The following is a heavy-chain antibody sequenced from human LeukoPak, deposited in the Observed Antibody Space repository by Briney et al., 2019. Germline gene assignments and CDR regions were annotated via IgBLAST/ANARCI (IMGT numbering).Heavy chain of an antibody. V-gene: IGHV1-2*02. J-gene: IGHJ4*02. CDR2: INPNSGGT. D-gene: IGHD1-26*01. CDR1: GYTFTGYY. CDR3: ARVGSSGSYNEDY. Sequence: ASVKVSCKASGYTFTGYYMHWVRQAPGQGLEWMGWINPNSGGTNYAQKFQGRVTMTRDTSISTAYMELSRLRSDDTAVYYCARVGSSGSYNEDYWGQGTLVTVSS.